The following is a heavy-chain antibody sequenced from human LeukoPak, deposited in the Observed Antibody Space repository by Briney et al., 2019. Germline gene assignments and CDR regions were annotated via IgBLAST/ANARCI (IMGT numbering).Heavy chain of an antibody. CDR3: ARRVWNTRYYFDY. V-gene: IGHV4-39*01. Sequence: PSETLSLTCTVSGGSISSSSYYWGWIRQPPGKGLEWIGNIFYSGSTYCNPSLKSRVTISVDTSKNQFSLKLSSVTAADTAVYYCARRVWNTRYYFDYWGQGTLVTVSS. J-gene: IGHJ4*02. CDR1: GGSISSSSYY. CDR2: IFYSGST. D-gene: IGHD1/OR15-1a*01.